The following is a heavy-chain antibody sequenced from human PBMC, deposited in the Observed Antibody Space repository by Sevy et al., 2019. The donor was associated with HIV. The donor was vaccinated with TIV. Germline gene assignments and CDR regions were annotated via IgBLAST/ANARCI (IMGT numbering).Heavy chain of an antibody. V-gene: IGHV3-23*01. D-gene: IGHD3-22*01. Sequence: GGSLRLSCAASGFTFSSYAMSWVRQAPGKGLEWVSAISGSGVSTYYADSVKGRFTISRDNSKNTLYLQMNSLRAEDTAVYYCAKLLHYYDSSGYYHTSYYFDYWGQGTLVTVSS. CDR3: AKLLHYYDSSGYYHTSYYFDY. J-gene: IGHJ4*02. CDR1: GFTFSSYA. CDR2: ISGSGVST.